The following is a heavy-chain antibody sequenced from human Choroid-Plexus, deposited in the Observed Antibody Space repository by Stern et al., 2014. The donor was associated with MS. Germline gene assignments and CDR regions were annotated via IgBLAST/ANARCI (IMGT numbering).Heavy chain of an antibody. CDR2: VAYDGSNK. CDR3: AKDRQYLTYFFDH. J-gene: IGHJ5*02. V-gene: IGHV3-30*18. D-gene: IGHD2/OR15-2a*01. Sequence: QVQLVESGGGVVQPGRPLRLSCVASGFTLGTCAMHWVRQAPATGLEREAGVAYDGSNKYYADCVKVRFTISRDNSQNTLYMQMSSLRPEDTAVYYCAKDRQYLTYFFDHWGQGSLVTVSS. CDR1: GFTLGTCA.